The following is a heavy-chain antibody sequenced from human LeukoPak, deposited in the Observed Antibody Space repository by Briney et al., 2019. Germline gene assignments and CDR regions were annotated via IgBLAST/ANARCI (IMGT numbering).Heavy chain of an antibody. CDR3: ATSIAAAPRAFDI. V-gene: IGHV4-59*01. CDR1: GGSISSYY. D-gene: IGHD6-13*01. J-gene: IGHJ3*02. Sequence: PSETLSLTCTISGGSISSYYWSWIRQPPGKGLEWIGYIYYSGSTNYNPSFKSRVTISVDTSKNQFSLKLSSVTAADTAVYYCATSIAAAPRAFDIWGQGTMVTVSS. CDR2: IYYSGST.